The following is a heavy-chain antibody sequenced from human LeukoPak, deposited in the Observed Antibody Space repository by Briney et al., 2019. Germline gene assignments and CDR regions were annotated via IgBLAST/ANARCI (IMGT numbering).Heavy chain of an antibody. CDR2: IRYDGSNK. D-gene: IGHD6-13*01. Sequence: GGSLRLSCAASGFTFDNYAMNWVRQAPGKGLEWVAFIRYDGSNKYYADSVKGRFTISRDNSKNTLYLQMNSLRAEDTAVYYCAKDRGQQLVPNYFDYWGQGTLVTVSS. V-gene: IGHV3-30*02. CDR3: AKDRGQQLVPNYFDY. CDR1: GFTFDNYA. J-gene: IGHJ4*02.